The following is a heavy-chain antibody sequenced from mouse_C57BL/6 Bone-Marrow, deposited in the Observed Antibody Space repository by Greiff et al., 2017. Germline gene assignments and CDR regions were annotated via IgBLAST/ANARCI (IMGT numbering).Heavy chain of an antibody. J-gene: IGHJ1*03. CDR2: IDPENGDT. CDR1: GFNIKDDY. D-gene: IGHD2-5*01. Sequence: EVQLQESGAELVRPGASLKFSCTASGFNIKDDYMPWVHQTPEQGLEWIGWIDPENGDTEYTSNLQGQTTITADTSSNTAYLQLSSLTSEDAAVYYCERRDNSNYCYVDVGGRGTRVTVTS. V-gene: IGHV14-4*01. CDR3: ERRDNSNYCYVDV.